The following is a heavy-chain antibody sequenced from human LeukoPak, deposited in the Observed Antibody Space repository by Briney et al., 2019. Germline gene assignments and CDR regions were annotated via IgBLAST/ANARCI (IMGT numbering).Heavy chain of an antibody. Sequence: GASVKVSYKASGCTFTSYGISWARQAPGQGLEWMGWISAYNGNTNYAQKLQGRVTMTTDTSTSTAYMELRSLRSDDTAVYYCMSDFYDSSGLDAFDIWGQGTMVTVSS. V-gene: IGHV1-18*01. D-gene: IGHD3-22*01. CDR3: MSDFYDSSGLDAFDI. CDR2: ISAYNGNT. CDR1: GCTFTSYG. J-gene: IGHJ3*02.